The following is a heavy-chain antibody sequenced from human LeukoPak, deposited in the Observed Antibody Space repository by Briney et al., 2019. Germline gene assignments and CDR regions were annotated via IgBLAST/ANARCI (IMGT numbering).Heavy chain of an antibody. CDR1: GDTVSINSAA. V-gene: IGHV6-1*01. J-gene: IGHJ5*01. CDR3: ARVMEYSGSWNWVDY. D-gene: IGHD1-26*01. Sequence: SQTLSLTCAISGDTVSINSAAWNWIRQSPSRGLERLGRTYYRSKWLHEYALSVESRISINPDTSKNQFSLHLNSVTPEDTAVYYCARVMEYSGSWNWVDYWGQGTLVTVSS. CDR2: TYYRSKWLH.